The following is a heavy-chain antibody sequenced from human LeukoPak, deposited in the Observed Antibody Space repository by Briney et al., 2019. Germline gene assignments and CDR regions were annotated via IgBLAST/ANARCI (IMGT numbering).Heavy chain of an antibody. V-gene: IGHV3-48*01. CDR3: AKDPRYSSSWSYFDY. CDR1: GFTFSSYS. D-gene: IGHD6-13*01. CDR2: ISSSSSTI. J-gene: IGHJ4*02. Sequence: GGSLRLSCAASGFTFSSYSMNWVRQAPGKGLEWVSYISSSSSTIYYADSVKGRFTISRDNAKNSLYLQMNSLRAEDTAVYYCAKDPRYSSSWSYFDYWGQGTLVTVSS.